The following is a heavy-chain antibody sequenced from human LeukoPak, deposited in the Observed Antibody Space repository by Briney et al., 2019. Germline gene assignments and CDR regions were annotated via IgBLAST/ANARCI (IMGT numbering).Heavy chain of an antibody. J-gene: IGHJ5*02. CDR3: ARALTYRHNWFDP. D-gene: IGHD3-9*01. V-gene: IGHV4-34*01. CDR1: GGSFSGYY. Sequence: PSETLSLTCAVYGGSFSGYYWSWIRQPPGKGLEWIGEINHSGSTNYNPSLKSRVTISVDTSKNQFSLKLSFVAAADTAVYYCARALTYRHNWFDPWGQGTLVTVSS. CDR2: INHSGST.